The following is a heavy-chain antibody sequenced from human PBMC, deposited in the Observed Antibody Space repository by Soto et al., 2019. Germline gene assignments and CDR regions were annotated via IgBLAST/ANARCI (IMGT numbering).Heavy chain of an antibody. CDR3: AREYTAWPLAYGLDV. Sequence: GSLRLSCVGPGFTFSTYSINWVRQAPGKGLEWVSSISSRSDIYYADSVKGRFTISRDNAKNSVSLQMNSLRAEDTAVYYCAREYTAWPLAYGLDVWGQGTTVTVSS. J-gene: IGHJ6*02. CDR1: GFTFSTYS. D-gene: IGHD2-2*02. CDR2: ISSRSDI. V-gene: IGHV3-21*01.